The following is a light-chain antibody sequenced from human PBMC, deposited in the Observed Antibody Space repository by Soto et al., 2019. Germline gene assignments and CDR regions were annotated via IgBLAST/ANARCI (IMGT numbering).Light chain of an antibody. CDR3: QQYNSPRWT. CDR2: DAS. V-gene: IGKV1-5*01. CDR1: QSISSW. Sequence: DIQMTQSPSTLSASVGDRVTITCRASQSISSWLAWYQQKPGKAPKLLIYDASSLESGVPSRFSGSGSGTEFTFTISSLQPDDFATYYCQQYNSPRWTFGQGTKVDIK. J-gene: IGKJ1*01.